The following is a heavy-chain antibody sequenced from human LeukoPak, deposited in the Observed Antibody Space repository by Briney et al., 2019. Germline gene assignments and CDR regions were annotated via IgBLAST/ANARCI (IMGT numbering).Heavy chain of an antibody. CDR3: ARRCGVMDYYYGMDV. Sequence: GESLKISCKGSGYSFTSYWIGWVRQMPGKGLEWMGIIYPGDSDTRYSPSFQGQVTISADKSISTAYLQWSSMKASDTAMYYCARRCGVMDYYYGMDVWGQGTTVTVSS. CDR2: IYPGDSDT. CDR1: GYSFTSYW. D-gene: IGHD3-16*01. J-gene: IGHJ6*02. V-gene: IGHV5-51*01.